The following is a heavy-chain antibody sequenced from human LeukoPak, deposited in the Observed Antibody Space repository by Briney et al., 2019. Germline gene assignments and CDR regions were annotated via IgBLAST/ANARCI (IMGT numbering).Heavy chain of an antibody. V-gene: IGHV4-59*08. D-gene: IGHD3-3*01. J-gene: IGHJ3*02. CDR2: IYYSGST. CDR3: ARHGRYYDFWSGYPPDAFDI. CDR1: GGSISSYY. Sequence: SETLSLTCTVSGGSISSYYWSWIRQPPGKGLEWIGYIYYSGSTNYNPSLKSRVTISVDTSKNQFSLKLSSATAADTAVYYCARHGRYYDFWSGYPPDAFDIWGQGTMVTVSS.